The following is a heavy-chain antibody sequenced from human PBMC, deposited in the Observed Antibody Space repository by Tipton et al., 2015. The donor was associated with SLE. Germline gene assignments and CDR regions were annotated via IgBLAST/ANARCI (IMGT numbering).Heavy chain of an antibody. J-gene: IGHJ6*02. D-gene: IGHD1-1*01. CDR3: ARGITTWIDGRPYYYYGVDV. CDR1: GGSITSGSHY. Sequence: TLSLTCTISGGSITSGSHYWSWIRQTAGKGLAWIGRIYSCGNTNNSPSLNYNPSLKSRVTMSIDTSKNQFSLKLSSVTAADTAVYFCARGITTWIDGRPYYYYGVDVWGQGTTVTVSS. V-gene: IGHV4-61*02. CDR2: IYSCGNT.